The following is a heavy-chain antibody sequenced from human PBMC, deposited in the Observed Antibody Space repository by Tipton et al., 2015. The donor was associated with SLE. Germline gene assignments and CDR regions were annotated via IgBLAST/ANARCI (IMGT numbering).Heavy chain of an antibody. J-gene: IGHJ6*02. D-gene: IGHD3-22*01. CDR2: IRNDGGNK. CDR3: AFPLYSSPGMDV. Sequence: SLRLSCAASGFTFSYYDMHWVRQAPGKGLEWVAFIRNDGGNKYYADSVKGRFTLSRDNSKSTLYLQMSSLRAEDTAVYYCAFPLYSSPGMDVWGQGTTVTVSS. V-gene: IGHV3-30*02. CDR1: GFTFSYYD.